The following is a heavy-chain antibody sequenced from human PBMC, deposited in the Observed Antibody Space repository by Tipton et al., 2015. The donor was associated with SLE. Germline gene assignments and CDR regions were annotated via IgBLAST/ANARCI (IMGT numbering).Heavy chain of an antibody. CDR2: ISGSGGST. CDR3: ARESGNWNLDD. CDR1: RFMFTAYG. Sequence: SLRLSCAASRFMFTAYGMNWVRQAPGKGLEWVSGISGSGGSTYYADSVKGRFTISRDNAKNSLFLQMNSLRGEDTAVYYCARESGNWNLDDWGQGTLVSVSS. J-gene: IGHJ4*02. V-gene: IGHV3-21*03. D-gene: IGHD1-20*01.